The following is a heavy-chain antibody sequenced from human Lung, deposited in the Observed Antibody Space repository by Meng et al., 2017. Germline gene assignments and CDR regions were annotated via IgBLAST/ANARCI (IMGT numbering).Heavy chain of an antibody. CDR2: IDPSGSSA. J-gene: IGHJ4*02. CDR3: TRVAGMRENYFDY. D-gene: IGHD1-26*01. Sequence: VKLVEPGAEVKKPGPSSKVSCKAFGYNFNDHYVHWVRQAPGQGLEWMGVIDPSGSSASYVQKFQGRLTMTTDTSTSTVYMELSSLKSEDTAVYFCTRVAGMRENYFDYWGQGTLVTVSS. V-gene: IGHV1-46*02. CDR1: GYNFNDHY.